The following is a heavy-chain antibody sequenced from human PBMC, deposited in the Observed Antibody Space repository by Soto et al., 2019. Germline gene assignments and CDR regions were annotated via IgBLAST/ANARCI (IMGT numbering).Heavy chain of an antibody. D-gene: IGHD6-13*01. CDR3: ARQGIAAAGTGDY. V-gene: IGHV4-39*01. CDR1: GGSISSSSYY. CDR2: IYYSGST. J-gene: IGHJ4*02. Sequence: SETLSLTCTVSGGSISSSSYYWGWIRQPPGKGLEWIGSIYYSGSTYYNPSLKSRVTISVDTSKNQFSLKLSSVTAADTAVYYCARQGIAAAGTGDYWGQGTLVTVSS.